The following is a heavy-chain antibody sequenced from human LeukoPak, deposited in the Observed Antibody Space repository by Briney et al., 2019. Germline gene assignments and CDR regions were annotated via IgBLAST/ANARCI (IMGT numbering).Heavy chain of an antibody. CDR1: GYTFTSYY. Sequence: ASVKVSCKASGYTFTSYYMHWVRQAPGQGLEWMGIINPSGGSTSYAQKFQGRVTMTRDMSTSTVYMELSSLRSEDTAVYYCARVEHSDLFWFDPWGQGTLVTVSS. J-gene: IGHJ5*02. CDR2: INPSGGST. D-gene: IGHD3-3*02. V-gene: IGHV1-46*01. CDR3: ARVEHSDLFWFDP.